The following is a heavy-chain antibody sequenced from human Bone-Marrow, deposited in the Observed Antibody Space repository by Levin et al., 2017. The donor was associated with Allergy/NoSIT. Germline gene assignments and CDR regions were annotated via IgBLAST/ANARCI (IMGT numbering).Heavy chain of an antibody. V-gene: IGHV3-23*01. CDR3: AKDWSGSGWFDAFDI. D-gene: IGHD6-19*01. Sequence: SCAASGFTFSSYVMNWVRQAPGKGLEWVSALSDSGGSTYYADSVKGRFTISRDNSKNTLSLQMDSLRAEDTAVYYCAKDWSGSGWFDAFDIWGQGTVVTVSS. CDR2: LSDSGGST. CDR1: GFTFSSYV. J-gene: IGHJ3*02.